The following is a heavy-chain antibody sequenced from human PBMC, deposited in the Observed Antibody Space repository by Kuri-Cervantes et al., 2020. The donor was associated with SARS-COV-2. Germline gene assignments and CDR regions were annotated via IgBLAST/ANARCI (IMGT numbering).Heavy chain of an antibody. CDR1: GFTVSGNY. Sequence: GGSLRLSCAASGFTVSGNYMSWFRQAPGKGLEWVSVIYSGGSTYYADSVKGRFTISRDNSKNTLYLKMNSLKTEDTAVYYCTTDPGITRIVVVPADLLGYWGQGTLVTVSS. V-gene: IGHV3-53*01. J-gene: IGHJ4*02. D-gene: IGHD2-2*01. CDR3: TTDPGITRIVVVPADLLGY. CDR2: IYSGGST.